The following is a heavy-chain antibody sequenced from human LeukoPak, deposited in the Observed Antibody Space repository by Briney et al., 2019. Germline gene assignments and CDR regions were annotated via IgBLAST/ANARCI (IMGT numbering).Heavy chain of an antibody. D-gene: IGHD6-19*01. CDR2: INPDGSER. J-gene: IGHJ6*02. Sequence: GGSLRLSCAASGFSFSSYYMSWVRQAPGKGLEWVALINPDGSERYYVDSVKGRFTISRDNAKNSLYLQMDSLRDDGTAMYFCTRDLAAVPGPRMDVWGQGTTVTVSS. V-gene: IGHV3-7*03. CDR3: TRDLAAVPGPRMDV. CDR1: GFSFSSYY.